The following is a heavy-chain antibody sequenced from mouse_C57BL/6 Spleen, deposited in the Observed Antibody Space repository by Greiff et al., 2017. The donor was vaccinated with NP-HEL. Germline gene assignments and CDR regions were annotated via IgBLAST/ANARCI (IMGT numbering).Heavy chain of an antibody. V-gene: IGHV1-82*01. CDR1: GYAFSSSW. CDR2: IYPGDGDT. CDR3: ARLTYSNYAMDY. J-gene: IGHJ4*01. D-gene: IGHD2-5*01. Sequence: VQLQQSGPELVKPGASVKISCKASGYAFSSSWMNWVKQRPGKGLEWIGRIYPGDGDTNYNGKFKGKATLTADKSSSTAYMQLSSLTSEDSAVYFCARLTYSNYAMDYWGQGTSVTVSS.